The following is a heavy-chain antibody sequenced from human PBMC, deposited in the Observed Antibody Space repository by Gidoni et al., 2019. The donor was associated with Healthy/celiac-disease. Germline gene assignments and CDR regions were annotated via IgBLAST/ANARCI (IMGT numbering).Heavy chain of an antibody. J-gene: IGHJ3*02. CDR3: ARGYDSSGDAFDI. Sequence: QVQLVQSGAEVKKPGSSVKVSCKASGGPFSSYAISWVRQAPGQGLEWMGRIIPILGIANYAQKFQGRVTITADKSTSTAYMELSSLRSEDTAVYYCARGYDSSGDAFDIWGQGTMVTVSS. CDR1: GGPFSSYA. D-gene: IGHD3-22*01. CDR2: IIPILGIA. V-gene: IGHV1-69*04.